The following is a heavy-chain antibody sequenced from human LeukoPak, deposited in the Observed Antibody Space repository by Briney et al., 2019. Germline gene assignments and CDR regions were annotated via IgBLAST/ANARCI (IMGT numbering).Heavy chain of an antibody. J-gene: IGHJ4*02. Sequence: SETLSLTCTVSGGSISSSSYYWGWIRQPPGKGLEWIGSIYYSGSTYYNPSLKSRVTISVDTSKNQFSLKLSSVTAADTAVYYCARVVRQRYSYGYSDDYWGQGTLVTVSS. CDR1: GGSISSSSYY. V-gene: IGHV4-39*07. CDR2: IYYSGST. CDR3: ARVVRQRYSYGYSDDY. D-gene: IGHD5-18*01.